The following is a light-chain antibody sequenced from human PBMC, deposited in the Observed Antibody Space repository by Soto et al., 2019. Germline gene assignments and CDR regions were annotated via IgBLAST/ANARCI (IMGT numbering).Light chain of an antibody. V-gene: IGKV1-5*03. CDR3: QQYNSYSTT. CDR1: QSISTW. Sequence: DIQVTQSPSTLSASVGDRVTITCRASQSISTWLAWYQQEPGKAPKLLIHKASSLQSGVPSRFSGSGSGTDFTLTISSLHPDDFATYYCQQYNSYSTTFGQGTKVDIK. J-gene: IGKJ1*01. CDR2: KAS.